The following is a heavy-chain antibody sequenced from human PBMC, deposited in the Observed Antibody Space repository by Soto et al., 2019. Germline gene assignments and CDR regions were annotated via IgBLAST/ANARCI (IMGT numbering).Heavy chain of an antibody. V-gene: IGHV3-9*01. D-gene: IGHD2-2*01. CDR1: GFNFENYA. CDR2: ISWNSGQL. J-gene: IGHJ6*03. Sequence: EVLLVESGGGLVQPDRPLRLSCEASGFNFENYAMHWVRQAPGKGLEWVSAISWNSGQLDYAGSVRGRFTISRDNGKNSLYLEMNSLRPDDTALYFCAKDKSTGEYSCYRYMDVWGRGTTVIVSS. CDR3: AKDKSTGEYSCYRYMDV.